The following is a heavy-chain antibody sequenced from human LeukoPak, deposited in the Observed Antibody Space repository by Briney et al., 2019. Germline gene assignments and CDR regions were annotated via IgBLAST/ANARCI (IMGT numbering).Heavy chain of an antibody. CDR1: GFTFSSYS. Sequence: GGSLRLSCAASGFTFSSYSMNWVRQAPGKGLEWVSSISSSSSYIYYADSVKGRFTISRDNAKNSLYLQMNSLRAEDTAVYYCARVGFDYYYMDVWGKGTTVTVSS. CDR2: ISSSSSYI. J-gene: IGHJ6*03. CDR3: ARVGFDYYYMDV. V-gene: IGHV3-21*01. D-gene: IGHD3-16*01.